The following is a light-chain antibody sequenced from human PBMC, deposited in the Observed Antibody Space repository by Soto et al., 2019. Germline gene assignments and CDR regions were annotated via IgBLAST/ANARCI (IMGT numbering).Light chain of an antibody. CDR2: GTS. CDR1: KSVTNNY. J-gene: IGKJ1*01. V-gene: IGKV3-20*01. CDR3: QQYGSSPPT. Sequence: EIVLTQSPGTLSLSPGERATLSCRASKSVTNNYLAWYQRKHGQPPRLLIYGTSYRSTDIPRRFSGSGSGTDFTLTITRLEPEDFAVYYCQQYGSSPPTFGQGTKVEIK.